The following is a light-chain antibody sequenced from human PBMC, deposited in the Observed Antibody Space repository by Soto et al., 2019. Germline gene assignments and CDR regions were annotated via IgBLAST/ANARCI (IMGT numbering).Light chain of an antibody. J-gene: IGKJ1*01. V-gene: IGKV4-1*01. CDR1: QSLLYSSDNKNY. CDR2: WAS. CDR3: QQYYSTPLA. Sequence: DIVMTQSPDSLAVSLGERATINCKSSQSLLYSSDNKNYLAWYQQKPGQPPNLLIYWASTRESGVPDRFSGSGSGTDLTLTISSLQAEDVGVYYCQQYYSTPLAFGQGTKVEI.